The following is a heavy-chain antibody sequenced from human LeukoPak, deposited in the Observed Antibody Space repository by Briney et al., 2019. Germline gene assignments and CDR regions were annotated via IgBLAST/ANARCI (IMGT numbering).Heavy chain of an antibody. Sequence: GASVKVSCKTSGYTFTNYGISWVRQAPGQGLEWMGWISVYNGNTTYAQKLQGRVTMTTATSTSTAYMELRSLRSDDTAVYYCARSVGYYDILTGYYTYWGQGTLVTVSS. D-gene: IGHD3-9*01. CDR1: GYTFTNYG. V-gene: IGHV1-18*01. J-gene: IGHJ4*02. CDR3: ARSVGYYDILTGYYTY. CDR2: ISVYNGNT.